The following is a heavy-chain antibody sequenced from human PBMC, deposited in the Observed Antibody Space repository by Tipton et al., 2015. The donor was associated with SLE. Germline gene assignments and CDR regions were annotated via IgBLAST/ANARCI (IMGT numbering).Heavy chain of an antibody. J-gene: IGHJ6*02. CDR2: INPNSGVT. Sequence: QSGPEVKKPGASVKVSCKASGYTFTGYYMHWVRQAPGQGLEWMGWINPNSGVTNYAQNFQGRVTMTRDTSISTAYMELSRLRSDDTAVYYCARVDIYAMAVWGQGTTVSVSS. V-gene: IGHV1-2*02. CDR3: ARVDIYAMAV. D-gene: IGHD5-12*01. CDR1: GYTFTGYY.